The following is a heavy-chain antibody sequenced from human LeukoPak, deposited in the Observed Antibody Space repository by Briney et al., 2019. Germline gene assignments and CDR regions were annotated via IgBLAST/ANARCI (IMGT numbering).Heavy chain of an antibody. CDR1: GGPMSSYY. V-gene: IGHV4-59*08. J-gene: IGHJ5*02. Sequence: SETLSLTCSVSGGPMSSYYWSWIRQPPGKGLEWIGYIYYSGSTNSNPSLRSRVTISVDTSKNQFSLKLNSVTAADTAVYYCARQAGQWLVHFDPWGQGTLVTVS. CDR3: ARQAGQWLVHFDP. D-gene: IGHD6-19*01. CDR2: IYYSGST.